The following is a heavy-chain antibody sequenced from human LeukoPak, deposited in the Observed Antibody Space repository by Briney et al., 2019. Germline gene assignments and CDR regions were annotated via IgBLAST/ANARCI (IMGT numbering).Heavy chain of an antibody. Sequence: GGSLRLSCAASGFTFSSYAMHWVRQAPGKGLEWVAVISYDGSNKYYADSVKGRFTISRDNSKNTLYLQMNSLRAEDTAVYYCARDRVSADVDTARGGGYFDYWGQGTLVTVSS. CDR1: GFTFSSYA. V-gene: IGHV3-30-3*01. J-gene: IGHJ4*02. CDR3: ARDRVSADVDTARGGGYFDY. D-gene: IGHD5-18*01. CDR2: ISYDGSNK.